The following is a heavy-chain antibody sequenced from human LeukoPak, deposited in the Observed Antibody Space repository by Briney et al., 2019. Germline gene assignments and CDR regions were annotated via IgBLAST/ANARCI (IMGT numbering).Heavy chain of an antibody. J-gene: IGHJ5*02. CDR3: AREVGGRFDP. CDR1: GGSISSSSYY. Sequence: SETLSLTCTVSGGSISSSSYYWGWIRQPPGKGLEWIGSIYYSGSTNYNPSLKSRVTISVDTSKNQFSLKLSSVTAADTAVYYCAREVGGRFDPWGQGTLVTVSS. V-gene: IGHV4-39*07. CDR2: IYYSGST.